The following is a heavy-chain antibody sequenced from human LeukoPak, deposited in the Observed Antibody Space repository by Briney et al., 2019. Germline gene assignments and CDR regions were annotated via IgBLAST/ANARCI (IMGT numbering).Heavy chain of an antibody. D-gene: IGHD2-2*01. J-gene: IGHJ4*02. Sequence: ASVKVSCKSSGYTFSNFGIIWVRQAPGQGLEWMGWISGNNDNPNYGQKFQGRLTVTTDSSTSTAYMELRNLRSDDTAVYYCARDGTSTDDYWGQGTLVTVSS. CDR2: ISGNNDNP. CDR3: ARDGTSTDDY. V-gene: IGHV1-18*01. CDR1: GYTFSNFG.